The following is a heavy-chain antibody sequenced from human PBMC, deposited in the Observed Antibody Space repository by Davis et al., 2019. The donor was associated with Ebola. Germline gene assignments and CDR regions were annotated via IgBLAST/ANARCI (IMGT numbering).Heavy chain of an antibody. V-gene: IGHV4-30-4*07. CDR2: YYYTGPT. J-gene: IGHJ4*02. Sequence: LRLSCGVSGGFVSSGGYSWSWIRPPPGKGLEWIGHYYYTGPTHYNPSLKSRVTISVDTSKNQFSLQLSSVTAADTAVYYCARGDSYYDPSGYYAGPEAPDHWGQGTLVSVSS. D-gene: IGHD3-22*01. CDR1: GGFVSSGGYS. CDR3: ARGDSYYDPSGYYAGPEAPDH.